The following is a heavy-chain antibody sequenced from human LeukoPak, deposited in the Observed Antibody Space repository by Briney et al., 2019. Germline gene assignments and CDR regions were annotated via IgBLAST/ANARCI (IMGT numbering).Heavy chain of an antibody. Sequence: SETLSLTCTVSGDSISSYYWSWIRQSPGKGLEWIGYIHYTGSSNYNPSLKSRVTISVDTSKNQFSLKLSSVTAADTAVYYCARDRQGWFDPWGQGTLVTVSS. V-gene: IGHV4-59*12. J-gene: IGHJ5*02. CDR2: IHYTGSS. CDR1: GDSISSYY. CDR3: ARDRQGWFDP.